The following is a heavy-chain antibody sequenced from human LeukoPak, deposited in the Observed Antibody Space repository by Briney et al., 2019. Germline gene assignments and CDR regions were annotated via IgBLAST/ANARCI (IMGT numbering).Heavy chain of an antibody. CDR3: AREWSYGSAYGGWFDP. J-gene: IGHJ5*02. D-gene: IGHD3-10*01. CDR1: GGSISSGGYY. V-gene: IGHV4-31*03. CDR2: IYYSGST. Sequence: RPSQTLSLTCTVSGGSISSGGYYWSWIRQHPGKGLEWIGYIYYSGSTYYNPSLKSRVTISVDTSKNQFSLKLSSVTAADTAVYYCAREWSYGSAYGGWFDPWGQGTLVTVSS.